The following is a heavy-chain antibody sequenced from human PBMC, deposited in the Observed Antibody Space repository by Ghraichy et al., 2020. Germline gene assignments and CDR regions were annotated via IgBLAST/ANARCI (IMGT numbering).Heavy chain of an antibody. D-gene: IGHD5-12*01. CDR3: ARLHSVIVALDF. Sequence: SETLSLTCAVSGGSISSDDFSWSWIRQPPGKGLEWIGYIYHTGTTYYNPSLKSRVTMSVDTSKNQFSLKVNSVTAADTALYYCARLHSVIVALDFWGQGTLVTVSS. V-gene: IGHV4-30-2*01. CDR2: IYHTGTT. J-gene: IGHJ3*01. CDR1: GGSISSDDFS.